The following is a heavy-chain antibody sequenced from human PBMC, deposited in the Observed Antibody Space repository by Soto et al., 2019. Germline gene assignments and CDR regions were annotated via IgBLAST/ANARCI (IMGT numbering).Heavy chain of an antibody. CDR2: KPYTVSP. J-gene: IGHJ4*02. CDR3: AKVGWGGDS. Sequence: QVQLQESGPGLVKPSETLSLTCSVSGDSVSRGSYHWSWIRQPPGKGLEWIGFKPYTVSPDYNPSLKSRVVISIDRSQNQFSLKLSSVTATDTAVYFCAKVGWGGDSWGQGTLVTVSS. V-gene: IGHV4-61*01. D-gene: IGHD7-27*01. CDR1: GDSVSRGSYH.